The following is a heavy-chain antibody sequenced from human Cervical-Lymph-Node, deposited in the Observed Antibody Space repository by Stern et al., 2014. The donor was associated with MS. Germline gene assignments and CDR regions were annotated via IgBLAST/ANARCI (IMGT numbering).Heavy chain of an antibody. Sequence: DQLVESGAEVKKPGSSVKVSCKPSGDTFSNYALSWVRQAPGQGLEWVGGLNPVYGATRYGRKFQGRVTITPEESTGTAFMELTNLTSDDTAIYYCALRRSYYVFWGQGTLITVSS. D-gene: IGHD4-11*01. J-gene: IGHJ4*02. V-gene: IGHV1-69*01. CDR2: LNPVYGAT. CDR3: ALRRSYYVF. CDR1: GDTFSNYA.